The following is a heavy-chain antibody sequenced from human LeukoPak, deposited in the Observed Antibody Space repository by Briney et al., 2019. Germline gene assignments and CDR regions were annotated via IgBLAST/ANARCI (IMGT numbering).Heavy chain of an antibody. V-gene: IGHV4-4*07. D-gene: IGHD3-10*01. J-gene: IGHJ5*02. CDR2: IYTSGST. CDR1: GGSISSYY. Sequence: SETLSLTCTDSGGSISSYYWSWIRQPAGKGLEWIGRIYTSGSTNYNPSLKSRVTMSVDTSKNQFSLKLSSVTAADTAVYYCARHPRITIVRGTEHTNWFDPWGQGTLVTVSS. CDR3: ARHPRITIVRGTEHTNWFDP.